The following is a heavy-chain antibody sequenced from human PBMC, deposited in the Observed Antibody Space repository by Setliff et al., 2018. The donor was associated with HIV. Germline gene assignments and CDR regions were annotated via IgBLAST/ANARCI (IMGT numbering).Heavy chain of an antibody. D-gene: IGHD3-3*01. V-gene: IGHV3-23*01. CDR2: ISGSGDIT. CDR1: GFSFRSYA. Sequence: PGGSLRLSCAASGFSFRSYAVSWVRQAPGKGLEWVSVISGSGDITYYRESVKGRFTVSRDNSNNTVYLQMNSLRAEDTAMYYCFFEGFGVGLFDYWGQGTLVTVSS. J-gene: IGHJ4*02. CDR3: FFEGFGVGLFDY.